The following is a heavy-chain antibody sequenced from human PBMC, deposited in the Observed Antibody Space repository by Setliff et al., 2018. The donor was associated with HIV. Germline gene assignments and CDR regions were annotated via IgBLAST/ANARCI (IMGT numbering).Heavy chain of an antibody. CDR2: IHTSGST. CDR3: ARGSPRYSGSYGWFDP. Sequence: KPSETLSLTCTVSGDSISSYYWSWIRQPAGKGLEWIGRIHTSGSTNYNPSLKSRVTLSVDTSKNQFSLKLSSVTAADTAVYYCARGSPRYSGSYGWFDPWGQGTLVTVSS. V-gene: IGHV4-4*07. J-gene: IGHJ5*02. D-gene: IGHD1-26*01. CDR1: GDSISSYY.